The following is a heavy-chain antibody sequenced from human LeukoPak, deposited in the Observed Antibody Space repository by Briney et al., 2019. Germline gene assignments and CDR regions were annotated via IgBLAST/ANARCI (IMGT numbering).Heavy chain of an antibody. J-gene: IGHJ4*02. CDR1: GFSFNNYA. CDR2: ISAGGART. V-gene: IGHV3-23*01. D-gene: IGHD2-21*02. Sequence: PGGSLRLSCVASGFSFNNYAMSWVRQAPEMGLDWVSSISAGGARTYYADSVKGRFTISRDNSKNTLYLQMNSLRAEDTAVYYCAKDFCGGDCYETFDYWGQGTLVTVSS. CDR3: AKDFCGGDCYETFDY.